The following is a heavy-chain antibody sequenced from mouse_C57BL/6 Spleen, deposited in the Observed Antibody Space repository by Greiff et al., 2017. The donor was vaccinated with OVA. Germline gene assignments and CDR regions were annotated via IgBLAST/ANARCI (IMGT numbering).Heavy chain of an antibody. CDR1: GYTFTDYY. CDR3: AREGWDGY. Sequence: EVQLQQSGPELVKPGASVKISCKASGYTFTDYYMNWVKQSPGKSLEWIGDINPNIGGTSYNQKFKGKATLTVDKSSSTAYMELRSLTSEDSAVYYCAREGWDGYWGQGTTLTVSS. J-gene: IGHJ2*01. D-gene: IGHD4-1*01. V-gene: IGHV1-26*01. CDR2: INPNIGGT.